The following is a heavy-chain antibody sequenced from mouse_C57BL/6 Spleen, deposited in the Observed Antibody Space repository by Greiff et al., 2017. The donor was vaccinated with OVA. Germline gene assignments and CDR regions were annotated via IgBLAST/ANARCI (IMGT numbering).Heavy chain of an antibody. Sequence: QVQLQQPGAELVRPGPSVKLSSKASGYTFTSYWMHWVKQRPGQGLEWIGVIDPSDSYTNYNQKFKGKATLTVDTSSSTAYMQLSSLTSEDSAVYYCARRYYGSSYNYYAMDYWGQGTSVTVSS. CDR1: GYTFTSYW. CDR3: ARRYYGSSYNYYAMDY. CDR2: IDPSDSYT. D-gene: IGHD1-1*01. J-gene: IGHJ4*01. V-gene: IGHV1-59*01.